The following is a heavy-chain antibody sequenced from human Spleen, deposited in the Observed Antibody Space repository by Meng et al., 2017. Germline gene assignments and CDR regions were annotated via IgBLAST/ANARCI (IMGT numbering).Heavy chain of an antibody. J-gene: IGHJ5*02. D-gene: IGHD3-10*01. V-gene: IGHV3-20*03. CDR3: ARDASYGSGSYSPWFDP. CDR2: ITWNGGST. Sequence: EWVSAITWNGGSTGYADSVKGRFTISRDNAKNSLYLQMNSLRAEDTALYYCARDASYGSGSYSPWFDPWGQGTLVTVSS.